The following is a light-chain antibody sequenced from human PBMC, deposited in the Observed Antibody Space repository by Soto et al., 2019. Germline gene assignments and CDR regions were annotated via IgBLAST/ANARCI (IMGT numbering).Light chain of an antibody. CDR2: GAS. J-gene: IGKJ4*01. CDR1: QSISTY. V-gene: IGKV1-39*01. Sequence: IPMTQSPSSLSASVGDRVTITCRASQSISTYLNWYQQKLGKAPKLLISGASSLQGGVPSRFSGSGSGTDFTLTISSLQPEDFATYYCQQGSFTLTFGGGTKLEIK. CDR3: QQGSFTLT.